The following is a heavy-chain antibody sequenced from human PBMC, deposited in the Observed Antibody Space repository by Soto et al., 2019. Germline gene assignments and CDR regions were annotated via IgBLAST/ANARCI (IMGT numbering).Heavy chain of an antibody. J-gene: IGHJ4*02. V-gene: IGHV3-43D*03. CDR3: AKDSRKAGGRGYFDY. CDR1: GFTFDDYA. Sequence: GGSLRLSCAASGFTFDDYAMHRVRQAPGKGLEWVSLISWDGGSTYYADSVKGRFTISRDNSKNSLYLQMNSLRAEDTALYYCAKDSRKAGGRGYFDYWGQGTLVTVSS. D-gene: IGHD1-26*01. CDR2: ISWDGGST.